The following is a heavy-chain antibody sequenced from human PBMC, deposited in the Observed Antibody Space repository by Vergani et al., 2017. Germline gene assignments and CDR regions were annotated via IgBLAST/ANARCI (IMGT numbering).Heavy chain of an antibody. V-gene: IGHV4-39*01. CDR3: ASVRQLDLYYYYYGMDV. D-gene: IGHD6-6*01. CDR1: GGSISSSSYY. CDR2: IYYSGST. J-gene: IGHJ6*02. Sequence: QLQLQESGPGLVKPSETLSLTCTVSGGSISSSSYYWGWIRQPPGKGLEWIGSIYYSGSTYYNPSVKSRVTISVDTSKNQFSLKLSSVTAADTAVYYCASVRQLDLYYYYYGMDVWGQGTTVTVSS.